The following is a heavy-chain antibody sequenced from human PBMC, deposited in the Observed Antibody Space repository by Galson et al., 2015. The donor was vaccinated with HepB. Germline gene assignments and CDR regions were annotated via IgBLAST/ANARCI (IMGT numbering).Heavy chain of an antibody. CDR2: TYYRSKWFF. CDR3: AGGICSGGSRYSRFDP. CDR1: GDSVSSNSVT. D-gene: IGHD2-15*01. V-gene: IGHV6-1*01. J-gene: IGHJ5*02. Sequence: CAISGDSVSSNSVTWNWIRQSPSRGLEWLGRTYYRSKWFFDYALSVKSRIIINPDTSKNQFSLQLKSVTPEDTAVYYCAGGICSGGSRYSRFDPWGQGTLVTVSS.